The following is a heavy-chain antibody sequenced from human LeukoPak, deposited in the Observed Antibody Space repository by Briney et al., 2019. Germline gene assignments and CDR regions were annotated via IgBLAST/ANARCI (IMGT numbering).Heavy chain of an antibody. V-gene: IGHV4-38-2*02. Sequence: SETLSLTCSVSGHSISSGYFWGWIRRPPGKGLEWIGSASHSGRTYYNPSLKSRVTLSIDTSKNQFFLRLSSVTAADTAVYYCARARPTLLWFGELDYWGQGTLVTVSS. CDR2: ASHSGRT. J-gene: IGHJ4*02. D-gene: IGHD3-10*01. CDR1: GHSISSGYF. CDR3: ARARPTLLWFGELDY.